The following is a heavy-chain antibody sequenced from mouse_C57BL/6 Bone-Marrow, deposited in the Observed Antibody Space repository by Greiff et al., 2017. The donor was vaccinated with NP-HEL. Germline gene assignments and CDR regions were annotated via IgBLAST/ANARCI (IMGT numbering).Heavy chain of an antibody. CDR3: ARTSYYGSSYGFAY. CDR1: GFTFTDYY. D-gene: IGHD1-1*01. CDR2: VYPYNGGT. Sequence: EVMLKESGPVLVKPGPSVKISCKASGFTFTDYYMHWVKQSHGKSLEWIGLVYPYNGGTSYNQKFKGKATLTVDTSSSTAYMELNSLTSEDSAVYYCARTSYYGSSYGFAYWGQGTLVTVSA. J-gene: IGHJ3*01. V-gene: IGHV1-36*01.